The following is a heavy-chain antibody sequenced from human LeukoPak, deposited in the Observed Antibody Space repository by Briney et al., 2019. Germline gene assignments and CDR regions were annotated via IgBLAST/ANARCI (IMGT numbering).Heavy chain of an antibody. Sequence: ASVKVSCKASGYTFTSYDINWVRQATGRGLEWMGWMNPNSGNTGYAQKFQGRVTITRNTSISTAYMELSSLRSEDTAVYYCARTRDYYYYMDVWGKGTTVTVSS. J-gene: IGHJ6*03. CDR2: MNPNSGNT. CDR3: ARTRDYYYYMDV. CDR1: GYTFTSYD. V-gene: IGHV1-8*03.